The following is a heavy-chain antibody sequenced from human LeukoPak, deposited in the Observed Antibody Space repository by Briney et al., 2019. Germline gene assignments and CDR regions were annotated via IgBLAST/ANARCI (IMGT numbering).Heavy chain of an antibody. CDR3: ARDAPNYGSGSYYGLDVDY. CDR2: INPNSGGT. Sequence: GASVKVSCKASGYTFTGYYMHWVRQAPGQGLEWMGWINPNSGGTNYAQKFQGRVTMTRDTSISIAYMELSRLRSDDTAVYYCARDAPNYGSGSYYGLDVDYWGQGTLVTVSS. J-gene: IGHJ4*02. D-gene: IGHD3-10*01. CDR1: GYTFTGYY. V-gene: IGHV1-2*02.